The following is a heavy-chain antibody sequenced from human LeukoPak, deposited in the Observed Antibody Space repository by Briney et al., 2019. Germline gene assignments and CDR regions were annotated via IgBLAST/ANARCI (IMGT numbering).Heavy chain of an antibody. Sequence: PSETLSLTCTVSGGSISSSSYYWGWIRQPPGKGLEWIGNIYYSGSAYYNPSLKSRVTISVDTSKNQFSLKLSSVTAADTAVYYCARGCSGGSCSTFDYWGQGTLVTVSS. CDR2: IYYSGSA. J-gene: IGHJ4*02. D-gene: IGHD2-15*01. CDR1: GGSISSSSYY. V-gene: IGHV4-39*07. CDR3: ARGCSGGSCSTFDY.